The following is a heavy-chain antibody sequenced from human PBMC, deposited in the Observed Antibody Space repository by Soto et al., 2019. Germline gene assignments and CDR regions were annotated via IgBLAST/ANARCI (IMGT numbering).Heavy chain of an antibody. CDR3: AREENCSGGTCYSEYFHR. V-gene: IGHV1-46*01. Sequence: GASVKVSCKASGYLFTAYSMHWVRLAPGKGLEWMGVVNPSGGSTKYAQNFQGRVTMTRDTSTTTIYMELSSLRSDDTAIYYCAREENCSGGTCYSEYFHRWGQGTLDTVSS. D-gene: IGHD2-15*01. CDR1: GYLFTAYS. CDR2: VNPSGGST. J-gene: IGHJ1*01.